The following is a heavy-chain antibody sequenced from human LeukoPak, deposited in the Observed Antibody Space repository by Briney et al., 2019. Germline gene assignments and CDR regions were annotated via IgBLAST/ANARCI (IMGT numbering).Heavy chain of an antibody. CDR2: ISVSGDRI. CDR3: AKEGRSSWYFHEVDY. Sequence: GGSLRLSCAASGFTFTSYAMGWVRQARGKGLEWVSDISVSGDRIYYADSVKGRFTISRDNSNNTLFLQMNSLRAEDTAVYYCAKEGRSSWYFHEVDYWGQGTLVTVSS. J-gene: IGHJ4*02. V-gene: IGHV3-23*01. D-gene: IGHD6-13*01. CDR1: GFTFTSYA.